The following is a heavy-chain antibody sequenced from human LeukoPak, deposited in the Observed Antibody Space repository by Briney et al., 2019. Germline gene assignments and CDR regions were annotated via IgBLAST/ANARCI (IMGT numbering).Heavy chain of an antibody. D-gene: IGHD2-8*02. CDR3: ARLFSRTGGAYYYGMDV. V-gene: IGHV4-4*02. J-gene: IGHJ6*02. CDR1: GGSISSSNW. Sequence: SGTLSLTCAVSGGSISSSNWWSWVRQPPGKGLEWIGEIYHSGSTNYNPSLKSRVTISVDTSKNQFSLKLSSVTAADTAVYYCARLFSRTGGAYYYGMDVWGQGTTVTVSS. CDR2: IYHSGST.